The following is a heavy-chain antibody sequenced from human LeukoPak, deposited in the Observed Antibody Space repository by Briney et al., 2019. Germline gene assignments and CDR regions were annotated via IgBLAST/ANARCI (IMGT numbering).Heavy chain of an antibody. CDR2: IKQDGSEK. J-gene: IGHJ4*02. V-gene: IGHV3-7*05. CDR1: GLTFSSFW. CDR3: ARPIVATNLDY. D-gene: IGHD5-12*01. Sequence: GGSLRLSCAASGLTFSSFWMSWVRQAPGKGLEWVANIKQDGSEKYYVDSVKGRFTISRDNAKNSLYLQMNSLRAEDTAVYYCARPIVATNLDYWGQGTLVTVSS.